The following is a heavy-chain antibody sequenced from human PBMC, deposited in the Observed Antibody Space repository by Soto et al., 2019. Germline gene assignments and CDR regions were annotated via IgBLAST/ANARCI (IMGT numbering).Heavy chain of an antibody. CDR1: GFPFSSYA. CDR2: ISGSGGST. CDR3: AKDRTCSDYDILTGYPTFDY. Sequence: SLRLSCAAAGFPFSSYAMSWVRQAPGKGLEWVSAISGSGGSTYYADSVKGRFTISRDNSKNTLYLQMNSLRAEDTAVYYCAKDRTCSDYDILTGYPTFDYWGQGTLVTVSS. D-gene: IGHD3-9*01. J-gene: IGHJ4*02. V-gene: IGHV3-23*01.